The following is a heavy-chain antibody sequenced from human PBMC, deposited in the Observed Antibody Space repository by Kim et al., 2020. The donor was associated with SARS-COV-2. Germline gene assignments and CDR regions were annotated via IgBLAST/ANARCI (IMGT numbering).Heavy chain of an antibody. D-gene: IGHD2-15*01. J-gene: IGHJ3*02. Sequence: GGSLRLSCAASGFTFSSYSMNWVRQAPGKGLEWVSYISSSSSTIYYADSVKGRFTISRDNAKNSLYLQMNSLRAEDTAVYYCARDGPDIVVVVAATGAFDIWGQGTMVTVSS. CDR1: GFTFSSYS. CDR2: ISSSSSTI. CDR3: ARDGPDIVVVVAATGAFDI. V-gene: IGHV3-48*04.